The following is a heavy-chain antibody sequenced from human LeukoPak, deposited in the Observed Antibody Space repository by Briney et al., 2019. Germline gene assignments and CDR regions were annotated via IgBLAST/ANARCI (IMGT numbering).Heavy chain of an antibody. V-gene: IGHV3-11*06. CDR1: GFTFSDYY. CDR2: ISSSSSYT. J-gene: IGHJ4*02. CDR3: ARGTGTTAYFDS. Sequence: PGGSLSLSCAASGFTFSDYYMSWIRQAPGKGLEWVSYISSSSSYTKYADSVKGRFTISRDNAKNSLYLQVNSLRAEDTAVYYCARGTGTTAYFDSWGQGTLVTVSS. D-gene: IGHD1-14*01.